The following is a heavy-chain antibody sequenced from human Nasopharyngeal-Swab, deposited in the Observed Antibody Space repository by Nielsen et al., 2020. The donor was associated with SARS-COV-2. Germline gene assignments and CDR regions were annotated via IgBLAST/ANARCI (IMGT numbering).Heavy chain of an antibody. Sequence: GGSLRLSCKGSGYSFTSYGIGWVRQMPGKGLEWMGIIYPGDSGTRYSPSFQGQVTISADTSISTPYLLLSSLKASATAVYYCARGVGMGVKNWFDPWGQGTLVTVSS. V-gene: IGHV5-51*01. CDR3: ARGVGMGVKNWFDP. CDR2: IYPGDSGT. J-gene: IGHJ5*02. CDR1: GYSFTSYG. D-gene: IGHD3-3*01.